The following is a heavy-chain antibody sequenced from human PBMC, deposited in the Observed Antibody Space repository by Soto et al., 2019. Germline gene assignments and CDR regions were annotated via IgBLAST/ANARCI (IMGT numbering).Heavy chain of an antibody. V-gene: IGHV3-73*01. D-gene: IGHD3-22*01. CDR2: IRSKANSYAT. Sequence: PGGSLRLSCAASGFTFSGSAMHWVRQASGKGLEWVGRIRSKANSYATAYAASVKGRFTISRDDSKNTAYLQMNSLKTEDTAVYHCTRHVRYYYDSSGAPFYYYYGMDVWGQGTTVTVSS. CDR3: TRHVRYYYDSSGAPFYYYYGMDV. J-gene: IGHJ6*02. CDR1: GFTFSGSA.